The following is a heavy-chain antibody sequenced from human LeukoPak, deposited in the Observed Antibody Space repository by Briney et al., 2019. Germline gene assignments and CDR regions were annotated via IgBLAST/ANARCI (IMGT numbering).Heavy chain of an antibody. CDR1: GGSIKSYW. J-gene: IGHJ4*02. CDR3: ARAGYTISSYRFDY. Sequence: SETLSLNCSVSGGSIKSYWWSWIRQPAGKGLEFIGRIYTTGRTNYNPSLKSRVSMSVDTSQNKFSLELRSVTAADTAVYFCARAGYTISSYRFDYWGQGALVTVSS. CDR2: IYTTGRT. V-gene: IGHV4-4*07. D-gene: IGHD3-16*02.